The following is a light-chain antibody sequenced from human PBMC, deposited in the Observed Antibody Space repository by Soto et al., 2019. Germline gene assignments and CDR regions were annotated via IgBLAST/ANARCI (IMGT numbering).Light chain of an antibody. CDR1: SSDVGGYNY. Sequence: QSALTQPPSASGSPGQSVTISCTGTSSDVGGYNYVSWYQQHPGKVPKLMIYEVSKRPSGVPDSFSGSKSGNTASLTVSGLQAEDEADYYCSSYAGRNTLVFGGGTKLTVL. CDR3: SSYAGRNTLV. CDR2: EVS. J-gene: IGLJ2*01. V-gene: IGLV2-8*01.